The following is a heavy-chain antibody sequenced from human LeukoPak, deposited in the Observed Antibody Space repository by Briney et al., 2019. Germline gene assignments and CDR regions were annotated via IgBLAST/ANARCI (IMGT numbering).Heavy chain of an antibody. V-gene: IGHV1-3*01. CDR3: AVVNAVAGDWYFDL. J-gene: IGHJ2*01. CDR1: GYTFTSYA. D-gene: IGHD6-19*01. Sequence: PVASVKVSCKASGYTFTSYAMHWVRQAPGQRLEWMGWINAGNGNTKYSQKFQGRVTITRDTSASTAYMELSSLRSEDTAVYYCAVVNAVAGDWYFDLWGRGTLVTVSS. CDR2: INAGNGNT.